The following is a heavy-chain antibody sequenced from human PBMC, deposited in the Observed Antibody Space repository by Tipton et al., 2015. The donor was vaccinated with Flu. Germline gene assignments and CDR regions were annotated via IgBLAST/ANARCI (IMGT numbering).Heavy chain of an antibody. D-gene: IGHD6-6*01. CDR3: ASGRYSSSGRSPRGRLDY. Sequence: TLSLTCAVYGGSFSGYYWSWIRQPPGKGLEWIGEINHSGSTNYNPSLKSRVTISVDTSKNQFSLKLSSVTAADTAVYYCASGRYSSSGRSPRGRLDYWGQGTLVTVSS. CDR2: INHSGST. CDR1: GGSFSGYY. V-gene: IGHV4-34*01. J-gene: IGHJ4*02.